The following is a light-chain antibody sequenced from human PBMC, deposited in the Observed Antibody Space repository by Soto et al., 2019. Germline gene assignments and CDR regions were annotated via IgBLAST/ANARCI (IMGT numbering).Light chain of an antibody. CDR2: DDD. J-gene: IGLJ3*02. CDR1: NIGVRS. CDR3: QVWDDSRDQQV. V-gene: IGLV3-21*02. Sequence: ELTQAPSVSVAPGQTASITCGANNIGVRSVHWHQKKPGQAPVLVVYDDDARPSGIPGRFSGSNSGNTATLTITRVEAGDEADYYCQVWDDSRDQQVFGGGTKLTVL.